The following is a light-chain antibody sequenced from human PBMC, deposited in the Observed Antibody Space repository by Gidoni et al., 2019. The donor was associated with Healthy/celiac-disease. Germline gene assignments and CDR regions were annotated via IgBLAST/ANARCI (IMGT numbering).Light chain of an antibody. CDR1: QSISSW. V-gene: IGKV1-5*01. CDR3: QQYNSSPMYT. J-gene: IGKJ2*01. CDR2: DAS. Sequence: DIQMTQSPYTLSASVGDRVTITCRASQSISSWLAWYQQKPGKAPKLLIYDASSLESGVPSRFSGSGSGTEFTLTISSLQPDDFATYYCQQYNSSPMYTFGQXTKLEIK.